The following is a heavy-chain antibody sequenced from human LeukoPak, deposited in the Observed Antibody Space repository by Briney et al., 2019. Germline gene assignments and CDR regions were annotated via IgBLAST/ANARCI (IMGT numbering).Heavy chain of an antibody. V-gene: IGHV4-61*02. CDR1: GGSISTDLYY. Sequence: SETLSLTCTVSGGSISTDLYYWTWIRQPAGKGLEWIGRIYSNGWTDYNPPLKSRVSISIDTSKSHFSLKMSLATAADTALYYCARGSGWNSFDPWGQGTLVTVSS. J-gene: IGHJ5*02. D-gene: IGHD6-19*01. CDR3: ARGSGWNSFDP. CDR2: IYSNGWT.